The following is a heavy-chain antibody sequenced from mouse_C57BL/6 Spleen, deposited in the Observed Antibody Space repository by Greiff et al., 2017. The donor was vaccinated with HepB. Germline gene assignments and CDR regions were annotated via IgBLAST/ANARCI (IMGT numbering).Heavy chain of an antibody. V-gene: IGHV5-9*01. CDR3: AGQGRHYGSSPFDY. D-gene: IGHD1-1*01. CDR2: ISGGGGNT. J-gene: IGHJ2*01. Sequence: EVKLMESGGGLVKPGGSLKLSCAASGFTFSSYTMSWVRQTPEKRLEWVATISGGGGNTYYPDSVKGRFTISRDNAKNTLYLQMSSLRSEDTALYYCAGQGRHYGSSPFDYWGQGTTLTVSS. CDR1: GFTFSSYT.